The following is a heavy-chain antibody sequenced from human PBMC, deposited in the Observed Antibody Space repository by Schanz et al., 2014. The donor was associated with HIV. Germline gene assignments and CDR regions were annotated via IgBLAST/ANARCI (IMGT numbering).Heavy chain of an antibody. Sequence: EVQLLESGGGLVQPGGSLRLSCAASGFTFSSYAMSWVRQAPGKGLEWVSGISGNSGHTWYADSVKGRFTISRDNSKNRLFLQMNSLRAEDRALYYCAREGPTVTPGYYYGMDVWGQGTTVTVSS. J-gene: IGHJ6*02. D-gene: IGHD4-17*01. CDR2: ISGNSGHT. V-gene: IGHV3-23*01. CDR3: AREGPTVTPGYYYGMDV. CDR1: GFTFSSYA.